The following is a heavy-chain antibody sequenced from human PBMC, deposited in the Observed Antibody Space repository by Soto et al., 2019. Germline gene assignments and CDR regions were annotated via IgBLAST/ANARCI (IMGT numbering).Heavy chain of an antibody. Sequence: SSVKVSCKASGGTFSSYAISWVRQAPGQGLEWMVGIIPLFGTANYAQKFQGRVTITADESTSTAYMDLSSLRSEDTAVYYCASPGRDAFDIWGQGTMVTVSS. CDR2: IIPLFGTA. J-gene: IGHJ3*02. V-gene: IGHV1-69*13. CDR1: GGTFSSYA. CDR3: ASPGRDAFDI.